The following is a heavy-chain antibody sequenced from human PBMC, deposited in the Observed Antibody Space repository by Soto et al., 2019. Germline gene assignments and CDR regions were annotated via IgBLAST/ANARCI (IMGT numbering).Heavy chain of an antibody. D-gene: IGHD1-26*01. CDR2: IYYSGST. Sequence: SQTLSLTCTVSGGSISSSSYYWGWIRQPPGKGLEWIGSIYYSGSTYYNPSLKSRVTISVDTSKNQFSLKLSSVTAADTAVYYCARIRSNRRENGSYFDYWGQGTLVTVSS. CDR3: ARIRSNRRENGSYFDY. V-gene: IGHV4-39*07. CDR1: GGSISSSSYY. J-gene: IGHJ4*02.